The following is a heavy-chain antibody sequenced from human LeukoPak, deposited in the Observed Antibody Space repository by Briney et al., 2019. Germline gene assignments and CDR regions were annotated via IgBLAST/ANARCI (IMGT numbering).Heavy chain of an antibody. V-gene: IGHV4-59*11. CDR2: IYYSGCT. CDR3: AREGTDQYYYYYMDV. CDR1: GGSIRSHY. Sequence: PSETVSLTCTVSGGSIRSHYWSWIRQPPGKGLEWIGYIYYSGCTNYNPSLKSRVNISLDTSKNQFSLKLSSVTAADTAVYYCAREGTDQYYYYYMDVWGKGTALSVSS. D-gene: IGHD3-10*01. J-gene: IGHJ6*03.